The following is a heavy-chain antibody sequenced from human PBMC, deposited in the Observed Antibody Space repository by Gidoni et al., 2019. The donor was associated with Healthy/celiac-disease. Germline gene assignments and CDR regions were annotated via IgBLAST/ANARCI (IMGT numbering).Heavy chain of an antibody. CDR2: ISGSGVST. J-gene: IGHJ6*02. Sequence: EVQLLESGGGLVQPGGSLRLSCAAYGFTFSNYAMSWVRQAPGKGLEWVSAISGSGVSTYYAYAVKGRFTISRDNSKNTLYLQMNSLRAEYTAVYYCAKVPKTFGEAYYYYYGMDVWGQGTTVTVSS. CDR3: AKVPKTFGEAYYYYYGMDV. D-gene: IGHD3-10*01. CDR1: GFTFSNYA. V-gene: IGHV3-23*01.